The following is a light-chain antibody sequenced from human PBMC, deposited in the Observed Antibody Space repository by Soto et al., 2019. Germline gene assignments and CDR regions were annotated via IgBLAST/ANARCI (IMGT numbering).Light chain of an antibody. V-gene: IGKV3-20*01. J-gene: IGKJ4*01. CDR1: QSVSNNY. CDR3: QQYGSSPLT. Sequence: EIVLTQSPGTLSLSPGERATLSCRASQSVSNNYLAWYQQKPGQAPRLLIDGASSRATGIPDRFSGSGSGTDFTLTISRLEPEDFAVYYCQQYGSSPLTFGGGTKVEI. CDR2: GAS.